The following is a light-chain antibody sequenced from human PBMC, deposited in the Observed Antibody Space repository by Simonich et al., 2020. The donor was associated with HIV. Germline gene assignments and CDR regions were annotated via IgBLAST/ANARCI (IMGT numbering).Light chain of an antibody. V-gene: IGKV4-1*01. CDR1: RTILYSSNNKNY. Sequence: IVMTQSPDSLAVSLGERATINCKSSRTILYSSNNKNYLAWYPQKPGQPPTLLIYWASPRESGVPDRFSASGSGTDFTLTISSLQAEDVAVYSCQQYYSTPPTFGQGTKVEIK. J-gene: IGKJ1*01. CDR3: QQYYSTPPT. CDR2: WAS.